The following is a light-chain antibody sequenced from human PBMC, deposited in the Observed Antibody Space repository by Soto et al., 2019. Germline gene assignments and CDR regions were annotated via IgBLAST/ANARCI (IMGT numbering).Light chain of an antibody. J-gene: IGKJ5*01. Sequence: EIVLKQSPVTLSLSTGERATLSCRASQSISNYLAWYQQKPGQAPRLLIYDASNRATGIPARFSGSGSGTEFTLTISSLQSEDFAIYYCQQYNNWPPIPFGQGTRLEI. CDR2: DAS. CDR3: QQYNNWPPIP. CDR1: QSISNY. V-gene: IGKV3-11*01.